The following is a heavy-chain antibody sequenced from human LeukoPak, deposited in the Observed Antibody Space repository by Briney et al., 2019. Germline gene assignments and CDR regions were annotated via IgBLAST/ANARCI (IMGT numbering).Heavy chain of an antibody. CDR2: IFHSESV. Sequence: SETLSLTCAVSGVSISTNTWWSWVRQTPGKGLEWIGEIFHSESVNSNPSLESRLTISPDTSKNQFSLKLSSVTAADTAVYYCARYDVWGSYRAFDYWGQGTLVTVSS. D-gene: IGHD3-16*02. CDR1: GVSISTNTW. CDR3: ARYDVWGSYRAFDY. J-gene: IGHJ4*02. V-gene: IGHV4-4*02.